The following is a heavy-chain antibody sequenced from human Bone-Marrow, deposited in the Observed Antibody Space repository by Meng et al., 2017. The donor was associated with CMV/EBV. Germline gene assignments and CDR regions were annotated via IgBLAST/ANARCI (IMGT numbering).Heavy chain of an antibody. D-gene: IGHD2-2*01. CDR1: GFTFGDHT. Sequence: GESLRLSCTASGFTFGDHTMSWVRQAPGKGLEWVSIIYNAGRSTYYADSVRDRFTISRDNSKNTLYLQMNSLRVEDTAVYYCAKHSGGYCSSNSCTIDYWGQGTLVTVSS. CDR3: AKHSGGYCSSNSCTIDY. J-gene: IGHJ4*02. CDR2: IYNAGRST. V-gene: IGHV3-23*03.